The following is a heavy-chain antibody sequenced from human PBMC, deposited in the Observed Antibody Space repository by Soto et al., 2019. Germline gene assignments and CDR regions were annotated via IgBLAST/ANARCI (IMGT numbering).Heavy chain of an antibody. V-gene: IGHV1-18*01. CDR3: ARDGTNYYDSSGGPDFDY. CDR2: ISAYNGNT. CDR1: GYTFTSYG. J-gene: IGHJ4*02. D-gene: IGHD3-22*01. Sequence: ASVKVSCKASGYTFTSYGISWVRQAPGQGLEWMGWISAYNGNTNYAQKLQGRVTMTTDTSTSTAYMELRSLRSDDTAVYYCARDGTNYYDSSGGPDFDYWGQGTLVTVSP.